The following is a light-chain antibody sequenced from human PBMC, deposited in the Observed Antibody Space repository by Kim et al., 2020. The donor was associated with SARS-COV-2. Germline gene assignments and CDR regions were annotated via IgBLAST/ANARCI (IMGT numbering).Light chain of an antibody. CDR1: QGLSSA. V-gene: IGKV1-13*02. Sequence: AIQLTQSPSTLAASGGDRVTITCRASQGLSSAFAWYQQKPGKPPKLLIYDASILESGVPSRFSGGGSGTDFTLTISSLQPEDSATYYCQQFNSYPPTFGQGTRLEIK. J-gene: IGKJ5*01. CDR3: QQFNSYPPT. CDR2: DAS.